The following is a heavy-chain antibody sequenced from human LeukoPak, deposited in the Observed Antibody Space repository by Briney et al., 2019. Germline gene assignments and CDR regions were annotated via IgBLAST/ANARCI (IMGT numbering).Heavy chain of an antibody. V-gene: IGHV3-33*01. Sequence: PGGSLRLSCAASGFTFSSYGMHWVRQAPGKGLEWVAVIWYDGSNKYYADSVKGRFTIPRDNSKNALYLQMNSLRAEDTAVYYCASKYCSGGSCYSWYNAFDIWGQGTMVTVSS. D-gene: IGHD2-15*01. J-gene: IGHJ3*02. CDR1: GFTFSSYG. CDR2: IWYDGSNK. CDR3: ASKYCSGGSCYSWYNAFDI.